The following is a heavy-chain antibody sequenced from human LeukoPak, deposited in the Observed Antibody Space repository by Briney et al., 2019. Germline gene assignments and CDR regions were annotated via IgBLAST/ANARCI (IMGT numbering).Heavy chain of an antibody. CDR1: GFTFSSYS. CDR3: ARVYSSGWYALDY. D-gene: IGHD6-19*01. V-gene: IGHV3-30*03. CDR2: LVHDASRK. J-gene: IGHJ4*02. Sequence: GGSLRLSCAASGFTFSSYSMNWVRQAPGKGLEWVAFLVHDASRKSYADSVKGRFTISRDNSKNTLYLQMNSLRAEDTALYYCARVYSSGWYALDYWGQGTLVTVPS.